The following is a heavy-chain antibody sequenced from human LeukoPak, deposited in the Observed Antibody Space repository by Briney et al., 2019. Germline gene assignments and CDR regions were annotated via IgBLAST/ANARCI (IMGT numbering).Heavy chain of an antibody. CDR2: IYYSGST. CDR1: GGSTSSYY. J-gene: IGHJ4*02. Sequence: PSETLSLTGTVSGGSTSSYYWSWFRQPPGKGREGIGYIYYSGSTNYNPSLKSRVTMSVDTSKNQFSLKLSSVTAADTAVYYCVRGGIVGTTARIPLFDYWGQGTLVTVSS. CDR3: VRGGIVGTTARIPLFDY. V-gene: IGHV4-59*01. D-gene: IGHD1-26*01.